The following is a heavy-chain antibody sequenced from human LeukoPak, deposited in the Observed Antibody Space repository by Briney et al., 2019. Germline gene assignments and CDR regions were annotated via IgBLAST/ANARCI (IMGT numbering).Heavy chain of an antibody. CDR3: ARYYDFWSGPIESDY. Sequence: GGSLRLSCAASGFTFSSYSMNWVRQAPGKGLEWVSSISSSSSYIYYADSVKGRFTISRDNAKNSLYLQMNSLRAEDTAVYYCARYYDFWSGPIESDYWGQGTLVTVSS. CDR2: ISSSSSYI. J-gene: IGHJ4*02. D-gene: IGHD3-3*01. V-gene: IGHV3-21*01. CDR1: GFTFSSYS.